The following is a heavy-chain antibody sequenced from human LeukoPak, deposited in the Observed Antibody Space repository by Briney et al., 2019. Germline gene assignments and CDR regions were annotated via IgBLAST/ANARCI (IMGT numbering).Heavy chain of an antibody. Sequence: GGSLRLSCAASGFTFSSYSMNWVRQAPGKGLEWVSSISSSSSYIYYADSVKGRFTISRDNAKNSLYLQMNSLRAEDTAVYYCAREKYGGDSSGYYYPKYFQHWGQGTLVTVSS. D-gene: IGHD3-22*01. CDR3: AREKYGGDSSGYYYPKYFQH. J-gene: IGHJ1*01. V-gene: IGHV3-21*01. CDR2: ISSSSSYI. CDR1: GFTFSSYS.